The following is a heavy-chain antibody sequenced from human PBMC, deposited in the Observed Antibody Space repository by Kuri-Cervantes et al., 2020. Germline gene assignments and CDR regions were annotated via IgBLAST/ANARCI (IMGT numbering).Heavy chain of an antibody. Sequence: GESLKISFSASGFTFSSHWMSWVRQAPGKGLEWVANIKQDGSEKYYVDSVKGRFTISRDNSKNSLYLQMNSLRAEDTAVYYCARSKPFGESYFDNWGQGTLVTVSS. V-gene: IGHV3-7*03. CDR1: GFTFSSHW. J-gene: IGHJ4*02. CDR3: ARSKPFGESYFDN. CDR2: IKQDGSEK. D-gene: IGHD3-10*01.